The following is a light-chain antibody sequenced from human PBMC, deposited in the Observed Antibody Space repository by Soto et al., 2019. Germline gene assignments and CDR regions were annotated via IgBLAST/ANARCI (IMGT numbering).Light chain of an antibody. Sequence: EIVLTQSPGTLSLSPGERATLSCGASQSVNSPYLAWYQQKAGQAPRLLIYGASTRATGIPDRFSGSGSGTQFTLTISRLQSEDSAVYFSQQNNRWPHITFGQGTRLVIK. CDR3: QQNNRWPHIT. CDR2: GAS. J-gene: IGKJ5*01. V-gene: IGKV3-15*01. CDR1: QSVNSPY.